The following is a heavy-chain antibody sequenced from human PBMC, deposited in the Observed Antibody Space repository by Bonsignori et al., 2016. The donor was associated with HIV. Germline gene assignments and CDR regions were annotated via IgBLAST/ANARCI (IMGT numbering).Heavy chain of an antibody. D-gene: IGHD5-12*01. CDR3: ARDLRVVGYSEGQ. CDR1: LHNERLL. V-gene: IGHV3-21*01. J-gene: IGHJ4*02. Sequence: EVRLVESGGGLVKPGGSVDTLLCSLWLHNERLLHELGPARLQGRGVEWVSTLSSDSSYVFYSDSVKGRFTISRDSGKNSLFLEMNSLRAEDTAVYYCARDLRVVGYSEGQWGQGTLV. CDR2: LSSDSSYV.